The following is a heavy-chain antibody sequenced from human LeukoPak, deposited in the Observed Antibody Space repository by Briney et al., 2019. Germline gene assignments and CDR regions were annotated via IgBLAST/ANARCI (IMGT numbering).Heavy chain of an antibody. J-gene: IGHJ4*02. CDR1: GFIFSNYA. V-gene: IGHV3-23*01. D-gene: IGHD1-26*01. CDR2: ISISDGST. Sequence: QAGGSLRLSCAASGFIFSNYAISWVRQAPGKGLEWVSVISISDGSTYYADSVTGRFTISRDNSKNTVYLQMNSLRAEDTAVYYCAKGLYRNVFDYWGQGTLVTVSS. CDR3: AKGLYRNVFDY.